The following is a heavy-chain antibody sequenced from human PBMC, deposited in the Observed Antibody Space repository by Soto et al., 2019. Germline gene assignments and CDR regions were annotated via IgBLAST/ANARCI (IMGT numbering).Heavy chain of an antibody. J-gene: IGHJ4*02. CDR1: SGSISSSNW. CDR3: AREMSIASNLYYFDY. V-gene: IGHV4-4*02. D-gene: IGHD2-21*01. Sequence: SETLSLTCAVSSGSISSSNWWSWVRQPPGKGLEWIGEIYHSGSTNYNPSLKSRVTISVDKSKNQFSLKLSSVTAADTAVYYCAREMSIASNLYYFDYWGQGTLVTVSS. CDR2: IYHSGST.